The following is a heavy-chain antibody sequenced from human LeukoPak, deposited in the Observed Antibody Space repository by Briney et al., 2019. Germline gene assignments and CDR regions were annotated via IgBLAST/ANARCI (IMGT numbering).Heavy chain of an antibody. V-gene: IGHV1-69*04. CDR2: IIPLLAVA. Sequence: ASVKVSCKASGGTLTSYAISWVRRTPGQGLEWMGRIIPLLAVATHAQNFQGRVMITADISTSTAYMELSSLRSEDTAVYYCARDPYYFESAGYYPDWGQGTLVTVSS. CDR3: ARDPYYFESAGYYPD. J-gene: IGHJ4*02. CDR1: GGTLTSYA. D-gene: IGHD3-22*01.